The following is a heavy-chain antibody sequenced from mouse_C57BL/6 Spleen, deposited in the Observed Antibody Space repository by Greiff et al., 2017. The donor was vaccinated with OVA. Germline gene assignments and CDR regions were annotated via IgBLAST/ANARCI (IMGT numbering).Heavy chain of an antibody. J-gene: IGHJ4*01. Sequence: VQLQQSGAELVKPGASVKISCKASGSAFRSYWMNWVKQGPGKGLEWIGKIYPGDGDTNYNGKFKGKATLTADKSSSTAYMQLSSLTSEDSAVYVCARYDGTGFYAMDYWGQGTSVTVSS. CDR1: GSAFRSYW. V-gene: IGHV1-80*01. CDR3: ARYDGTGFYAMDY. D-gene: IGHD2-3*01. CDR2: IYPGDGDT.